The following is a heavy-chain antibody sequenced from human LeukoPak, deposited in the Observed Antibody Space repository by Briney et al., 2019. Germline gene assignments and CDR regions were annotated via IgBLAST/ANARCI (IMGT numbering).Heavy chain of an antibody. CDR3: AKDSGSYPRDAFDI. CDR2: IDIGGNDI. J-gene: IGHJ3*02. CDR1: GFTFSHWW. Sequence: TGGSLRLSCAGSGFTFSHWWMHWVRQAPGKGLVWVSRIDIGGNDITYADSVKGRFTISRDNAKNSLYLQMNSLRAEDTALYYCAKDSGSYPRDAFDIWGQGTMVTVSS. V-gene: IGHV3-74*01. D-gene: IGHD1-26*01.